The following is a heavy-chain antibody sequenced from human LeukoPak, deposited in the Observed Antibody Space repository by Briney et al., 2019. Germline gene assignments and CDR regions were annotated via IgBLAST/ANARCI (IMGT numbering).Heavy chain of an antibody. Sequence: SETLSLTRAVYGGSFSGYYWSWIRQPPGKGLEWIGEINHSGSTNYNPSLKSRVTISVDTSKNQFSLKLSSMTAADTAVYYCARGYGDYVNWGQGTLVTVSS. J-gene: IGHJ4*02. D-gene: IGHD4-17*01. CDR2: INHSGST. CDR1: GGSFSGYY. V-gene: IGHV4-34*01. CDR3: ARGYGDYVN.